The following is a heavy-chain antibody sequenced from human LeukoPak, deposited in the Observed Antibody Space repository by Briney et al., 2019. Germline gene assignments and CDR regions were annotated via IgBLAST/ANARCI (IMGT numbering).Heavy chain of an antibody. D-gene: IGHD3-10*01. CDR3: VHDYYGSGSDY. V-gene: IGHV3-21*01. J-gene: IGHJ4*02. Sequence: GGSLRLSCAASGFTFSSYSMNWVRQAPGKGLEWVSSISSSSSYTYYADSVKGRFTISRDNAKNSLYLQMNSLRAEDTAVYYCVHDYYGSGSDYWGQGTLVTVSS. CDR1: GFTFSSYS. CDR2: ISSSSSYT.